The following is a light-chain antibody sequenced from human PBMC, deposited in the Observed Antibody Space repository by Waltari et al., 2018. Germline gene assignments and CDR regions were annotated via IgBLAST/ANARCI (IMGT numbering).Light chain of an antibody. Sequence: IQMNHSPCTLSASVGDRVTITCRASQNIGRWLAWYQQKPGKAPKLPIYMTSKLETGVPLRFSGSGSGTDFTLTINSLQPDDFATYFCKHFDTYAYTFGQGTKLEIK. V-gene: IGKV1-5*03. J-gene: IGKJ2*01. CDR2: MTS. CDR1: QNIGRW. CDR3: KHFDTYAYT.